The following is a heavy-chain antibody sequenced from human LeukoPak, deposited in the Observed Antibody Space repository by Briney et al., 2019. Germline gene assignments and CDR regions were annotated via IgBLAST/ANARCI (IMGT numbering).Heavy chain of an antibody. CDR2: IKQDGSEK. CDR1: GFTFSSYA. CDR3: ASLGN. Sequence: GGSLRLSCAASGFTFSSYAMSWVRQAPGKGLEWVANIKQDGSEKFYVDSVKGRFTISRDNAKNSLFLQMNSLRADDTAVYYCASLGNWGQGTLVTVSS. D-gene: IGHD1-1*01. J-gene: IGHJ4*02. V-gene: IGHV3-7*01.